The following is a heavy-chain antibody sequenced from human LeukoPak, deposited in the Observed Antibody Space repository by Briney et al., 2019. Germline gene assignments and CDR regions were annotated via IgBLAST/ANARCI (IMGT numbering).Heavy chain of an antibody. Sequence: GRSLRLSCAASGFTFSSYAMSWVRQAPGKGLEWVSAISGSGGSTYYADSVKGRFTISRDNSKNTLYLQMNSLRAEDTAVYYCAKFSAVVVVPAAAGFDYWGQGTLVTVSS. CDR2: ISGSGGST. CDR3: AKFSAVVVVPAAAGFDY. D-gene: IGHD2-2*01. V-gene: IGHV3-23*01. CDR1: GFTFSSYA. J-gene: IGHJ4*02.